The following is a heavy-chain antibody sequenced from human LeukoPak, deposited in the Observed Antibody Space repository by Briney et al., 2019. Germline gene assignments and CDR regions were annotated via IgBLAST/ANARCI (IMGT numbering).Heavy chain of an antibody. CDR2: IYTSGST. Sequence: SETLSLTCTVSGGSISSGSYYWSWIRQPAGKGLEWIGRIYTSGSTNYNPSLKSRVTISVDTSKNQFSLKLSSVTAADTAVYYCAIRSPNSVWEWSLDYWGQGTLVTVSS. CDR3: AIRSPNSVWEWSLDY. CDR1: GGSISSGSYY. J-gene: IGHJ4*02. V-gene: IGHV4-61*02. D-gene: IGHD3-3*01.